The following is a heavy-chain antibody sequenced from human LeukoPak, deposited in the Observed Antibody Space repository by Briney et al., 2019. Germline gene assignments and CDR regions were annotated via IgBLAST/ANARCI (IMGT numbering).Heavy chain of an antibody. CDR1: GYTSTSYG. V-gene: IGHV1-18*01. CDR2: ISAYNGNT. Sequence: ASVKVSCKASGYTSTSYGISWVRQAPGQGLEWMGWISAYNGNTNYAQKLQGRVTMTTDTSTSTAYMELRSLRSDDTAVYYCARDPGSPGYSSSWYDFNWFDPWGQGTLVTVSS. J-gene: IGHJ5*02. CDR3: ARDPGSPGYSSSWYDFNWFDP. D-gene: IGHD6-13*01.